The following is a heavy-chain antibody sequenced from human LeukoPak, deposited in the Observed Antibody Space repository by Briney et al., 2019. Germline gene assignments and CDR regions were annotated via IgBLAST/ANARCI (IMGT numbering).Heavy chain of an antibody. Sequence: KPSETLSLTCTVSGGSISSYYWSWIRQPPGKGLEWIGYIYYSGSTNYNPSLKSRVTISVDTSKNQFSLKLSPVTAADTAVYYCARVLPLLWFGELLPTGGFDYWGQGTLVTVSS. D-gene: IGHD3-10*01. J-gene: IGHJ4*02. CDR2: IYYSGST. CDR3: ARVLPLLWFGELLPTGGFDY. CDR1: GGSISSYY. V-gene: IGHV4-59*01.